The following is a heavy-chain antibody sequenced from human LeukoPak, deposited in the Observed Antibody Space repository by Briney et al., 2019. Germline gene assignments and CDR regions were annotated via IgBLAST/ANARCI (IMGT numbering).Heavy chain of an antibody. J-gene: IGHJ6*02. CDR3: ARGKPVTGTPDYYSYGMDV. CDR1: KFTVSSTY. D-gene: IGHD1-20*01. CDR2: MYSFGNT. Sequence: GGSLRLSCAVSKFTVSSTYMSWVRQAPGKGLEWVSLMYSFGNTYYADSVKGRFTISRDNSKNTLYLQMNSLRAEDTALYYCARGKPVTGTPDYYSYGMDVWGQGTMVTVSS. V-gene: IGHV3-53*01.